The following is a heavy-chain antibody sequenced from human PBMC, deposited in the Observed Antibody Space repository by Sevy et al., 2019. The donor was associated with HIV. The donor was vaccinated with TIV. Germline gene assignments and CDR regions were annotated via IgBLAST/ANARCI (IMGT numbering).Heavy chain of an antibody. V-gene: IGHV4-4*07. J-gene: IGHJ5*02. CDR1: GGSITSYS. CDR3: AREGGASSAWFENWFGP. Sequence: SETLSLTCTVSGGSITSYSWSWIRQPAGKGLEWLGRIYSNGNSNYNPSLKSGVTMSVDTSKNQFSLKLTSVNAADTAVYFCAREGGASSAWFENWFGPWGQGTLVTVSS. D-gene: IGHD6-19*01. CDR2: IYSNGNS.